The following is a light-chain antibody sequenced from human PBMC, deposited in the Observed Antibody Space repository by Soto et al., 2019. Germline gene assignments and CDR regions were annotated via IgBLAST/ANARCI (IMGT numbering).Light chain of an antibody. J-gene: IGLJ1*01. CDR1: SSDVGGYNF. Sequence: QSVLTQPASVSGSPGQSITISCTGTSSDVGGYNFVSWYQQHPGKAPKLMIYEVSNRPSGFSNRFSGSKSGSTASLIISGLQAEDEADYYCSSYTSASVPYVFGTGTKLTVL. CDR3: SSYTSASVPYV. CDR2: EVS. V-gene: IGLV2-14*01.